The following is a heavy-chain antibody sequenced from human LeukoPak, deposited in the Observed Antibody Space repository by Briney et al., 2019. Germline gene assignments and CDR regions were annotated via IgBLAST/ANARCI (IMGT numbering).Heavy chain of an antibody. Sequence: SETLSLTCTVSGGSISSYYWSWIRQPPGKGLEWIGYIYYSGSTNYNPSLKSRVTISVDTSKNQFSLKLSSVTAADTAVYYCARSLGGSGSYNHYFDYWGQGTLVTVSS. J-gene: IGHJ4*02. CDR2: IYYSGST. D-gene: IGHD3-10*01. CDR3: ARSLGGSGSYNHYFDY. CDR1: GGSISSYY. V-gene: IGHV4-59*01.